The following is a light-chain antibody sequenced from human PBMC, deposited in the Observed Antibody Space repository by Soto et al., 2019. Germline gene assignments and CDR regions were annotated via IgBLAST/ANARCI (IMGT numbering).Light chain of an antibody. CDR2: AAS. Sequence: DIQMTQSPSSLSASVGDRVTITCRASQSISSYLNWYQQKPGKAPKLLNYAASSLQSGVPSRFSGSGSGTDFTLTISSLQPEDFAPYYCQQSYSTPYTFGQGTKLEIK. J-gene: IGKJ2*01. V-gene: IGKV1-39*01. CDR3: QQSYSTPYT. CDR1: QSISSY.